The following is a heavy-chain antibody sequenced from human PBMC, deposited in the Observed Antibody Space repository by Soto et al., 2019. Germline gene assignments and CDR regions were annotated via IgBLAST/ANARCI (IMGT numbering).Heavy chain of an antibody. CDR1: GGSISSGGYY. V-gene: IGHV4-31*03. CDR3: ARDRGERRFLEWLSPRGGERYYYYGMDV. D-gene: IGHD3-3*01. J-gene: IGHJ6*02. Sequence: QVQLQESGPGLVKPSQTLSLTCTVSGGSISSGGYYWSWIRQHPGKGLEWLGYIYYSGSTYYNPSLKSRVTISVDASKNLFALKLSTVTAADTGVYYCARDRGERRFLEWLSPRGGERYYYYGMDVWGQGTTVAVSS. CDR2: IYYSGST.